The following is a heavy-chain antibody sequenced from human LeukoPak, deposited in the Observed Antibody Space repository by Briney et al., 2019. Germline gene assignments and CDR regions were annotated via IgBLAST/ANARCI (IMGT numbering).Heavy chain of an antibody. D-gene: IGHD2-2*01. CDR2: ISYDGSNK. CDR3: ARGLRYCSSTSCYHRPGY. J-gene: IGHJ4*02. CDR1: GFTFSSYA. Sequence: PGRSLRLSCAASGFTFSSYAMHWVRQAPGKGLEWVAVISYDGSNKYYADSVKGRFTISRDNSKNTLYLQMNSLRAEDTAVYYCARGLRYCSSTSCYHRPGYWGQGTLVTVSS. V-gene: IGHV3-30-3*01.